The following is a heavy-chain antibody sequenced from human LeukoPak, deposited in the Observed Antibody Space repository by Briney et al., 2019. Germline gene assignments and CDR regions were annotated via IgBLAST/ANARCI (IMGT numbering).Heavy chain of an antibody. CDR3: ATCLNGGGQPVGIYYYGMDV. D-gene: IGHD2-2*01. CDR1: GYTLTEIT. CDR2: FDPEDGET. V-gene: IGHV1-24*01. Sequence: ASVKLSCKVSGYTLTEITIHWVRQAPGEGLEWMGGFDPEDGETVYAQTVQGRVTITEDTPADTPYMELSSLRPEDTAVYYCATCLNGGGQPVGIYYYGMDVWGQGTTVTVSS. J-gene: IGHJ6*02.